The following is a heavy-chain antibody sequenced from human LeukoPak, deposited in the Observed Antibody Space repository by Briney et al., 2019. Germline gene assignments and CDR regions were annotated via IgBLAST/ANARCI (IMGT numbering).Heavy chain of an antibody. J-gene: IGHJ4*02. CDR1: GYTFTSYD. CDR3: ARGAYSSSSTDY. D-gene: IGHD6-6*01. V-gene: IGHV1-8*01. CDR2: MNPNSGNT. Sequence: ASVKVSCKASGYTFTSYDINWVRQATGQGLEWMGWMNPNSGNTGYAQKFQGRVTITMNTSISTAYMELSSLRSEDTAVYYCARGAYSSSSTDYWGQGTLVTVSS.